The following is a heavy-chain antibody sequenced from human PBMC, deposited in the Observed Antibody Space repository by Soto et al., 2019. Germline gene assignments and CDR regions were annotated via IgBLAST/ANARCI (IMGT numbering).Heavy chain of an antibody. CDR3: AADHSGYDSSGYYRGWNDY. CDR2: IVVGSGNT. Sequence: EASVKVSCKASGFTFTSSAVQWVRQARGQRLEWIGWIVVGSGNTNYAQKFQERVTITRDMSTSTAYMELSSLRSEDTAVYYCAADHSGYDSSGYYRGWNDYWGQGTLVTVSS. V-gene: IGHV1-58*01. CDR1: GFTFTSSA. D-gene: IGHD3-22*01. J-gene: IGHJ4*02.